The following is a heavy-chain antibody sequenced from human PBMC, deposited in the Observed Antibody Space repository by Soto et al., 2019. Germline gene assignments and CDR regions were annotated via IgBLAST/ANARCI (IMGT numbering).Heavy chain of an antibody. J-gene: IGHJ4*02. D-gene: IGHD3-22*01. CDR3: ARGYYYDSSGYYVFPLIDY. CDR2: ISWDGGST. CDR1: GLTFDDYT. V-gene: IGHV3-43*01. Sequence: GGSLRLSCAASGLTFDDYTMHWVRQAPGKGLEWVSLISWDGGSTYYADSVKGRFTISRDNSKNSLYLQMDSLRTEDTALYYCARGYYYDSSGYYVFPLIDYWGQGTLVTV.